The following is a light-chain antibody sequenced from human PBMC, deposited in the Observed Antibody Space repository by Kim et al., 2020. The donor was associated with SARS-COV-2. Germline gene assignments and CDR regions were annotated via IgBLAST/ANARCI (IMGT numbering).Light chain of an antibody. Sequence: ELTQPPSASGTPGQRVTISCSGSSSNIGSNYVYWYQQLPGTAPKLLIYRNNQRPSGVPDRFSGSKSGTSASLAISGLRSEDEADYYCAAWDDSLSGHVVFGGGTKLTVL. CDR2: RNN. CDR3: AAWDDSLSGHVV. V-gene: IGLV1-47*01. J-gene: IGLJ2*01. CDR1: SSNIGSNY.